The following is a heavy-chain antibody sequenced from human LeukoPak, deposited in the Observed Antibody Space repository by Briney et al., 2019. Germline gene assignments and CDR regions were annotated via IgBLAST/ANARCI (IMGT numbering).Heavy chain of an antibody. J-gene: IGHJ4*02. V-gene: IGHV4-4*07. CDR3: ARDSDYGDAYYFDY. CDR2: IYTSGST. CDR1: GGSISSYY. D-gene: IGHD4-17*01. Sequence: SETLSLTCTVSGGSISSYYWSWIRQPAGKGLEWIGRIYTSGSTNYNPSLKSRVTMSVDTSKNQFSLKLSSVTAADTAVYYCARDSDYGDAYYFDYWGRGTLVTVSS.